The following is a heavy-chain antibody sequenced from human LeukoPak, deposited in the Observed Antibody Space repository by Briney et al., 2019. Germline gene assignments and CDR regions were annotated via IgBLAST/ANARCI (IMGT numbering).Heavy chain of an antibody. CDR1: GGSSSNYY. Sequence: PSETLSLTCTVSGGSSSNYYWSWIRQPPGKGLEWIGYIYYSGSTDYNPSLKSRVTISVDTSKNQFSLKLDSVTAADTAVYYCAKSSSWFSDWGQGTLVTVSS. V-gene: IGHV4-59*01. J-gene: IGHJ4*02. CDR2: IYYSGST. D-gene: IGHD6-13*01. CDR3: AKSSSWFSD.